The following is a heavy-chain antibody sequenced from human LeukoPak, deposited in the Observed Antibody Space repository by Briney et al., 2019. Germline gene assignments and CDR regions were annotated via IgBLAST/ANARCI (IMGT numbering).Heavy chain of an antibody. CDR1: GGSFSGYC. D-gene: IGHD3-3*01. Sequence: SETLSLTCAVYGGSFSGYCWSWIRKPPGKGLEWIGEINHSGSTNYNPSLKSRVTISVDTSKNQFSLKLSSVTAADTAVYYCARRQNSVTIFGMIRVGYYYMDVWGKGTTVTVSS. CDR2: INHSGST. V-gene: IGHV4-34*01. CDR3: ARRQNSVTIFGMIRVGYYYMDV. J-gene: IGHJ6*03.